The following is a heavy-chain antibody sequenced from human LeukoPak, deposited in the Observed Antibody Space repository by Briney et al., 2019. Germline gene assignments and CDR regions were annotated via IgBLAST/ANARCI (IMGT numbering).Heavy chain of an antibody. D-gene: IGHD6-19*01. V-gene: IGHV1-8*03. CDR2: MNPNSGNT. CDR3: ARLVYSSGFYYYYYMDV. Sequence: ASVKISCKASGYTFTSYDINWVRQATGQGLEWMGWMNPNSGNTGYAQKFQGRVTITRNTSISTAYMELSSLRSEDTAVYYCARLVYSSGFYYYYYMDVWGKGTTVTVSS. CDR1: GYTFTSYD. J-gene: IGHJ6*03.